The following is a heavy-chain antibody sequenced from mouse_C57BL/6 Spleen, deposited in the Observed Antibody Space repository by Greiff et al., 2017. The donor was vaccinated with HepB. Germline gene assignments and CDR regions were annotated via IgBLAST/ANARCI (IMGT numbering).Heavy chain of an antibody. D-gene: IGHD1-1*01. V-gene: IGHV1-52*01. Sequence: VQLQQSGAELVRPGSSVKLSCKASGYTFTSYWMHWVKQRPIQGLEWIGNIDPSDSETHYNQKFKDKATLTVDKSSSTAYMQLSSLTSEDSAVYYCARGITTVLARYFDYWGQGTTLTVSS. J-gene: IGHJ2*01. CDR3: ARGITTVLARYFDY. CDR1: GYTFTSYW. CDR2: IDPSDSET.